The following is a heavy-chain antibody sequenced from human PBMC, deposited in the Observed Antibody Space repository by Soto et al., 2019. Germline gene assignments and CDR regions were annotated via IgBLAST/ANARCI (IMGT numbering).Heavy chain of an antibody. Sequence: SETLSLTCTVSGGSIAGCAYYWGWVRQPPGKGLEWIGSICGSGNTYYNPSLKSRVTVDTSKNQFSLKLSSVTAADTAVYYCARRDNSDWLFSYWGQGTLVTVSS. J-gene: IGHJ4*02. D-gene: IGHD3-9*01. V-gene: IGHV4-39*01. CDR1: GGSIAGCAYY. CDR2: ICGSGNT. CDR3: ARRDNSDWLFSY.